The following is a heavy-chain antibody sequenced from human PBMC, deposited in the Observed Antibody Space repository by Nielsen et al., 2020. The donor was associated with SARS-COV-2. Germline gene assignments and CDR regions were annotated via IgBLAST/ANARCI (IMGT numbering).Heavy chain of an antibody. CDR2: FSTGGNIT. V-gene: IGHV3-23*01. CDR3: AKDFRLATRPGPYSFDS. CDR1: GFTFSSYA. Sequence: GESLKISCAASGFTFSSYAMNWVRQAPGKGLEWVSTFSTGGNITFYSDSVKGRFTISRDDNRNAIFLQMNSLRAEDTAIYYCAKDFRLATRPGPYSFDSWGQGTLVTVSS. D-gene: IGHD6-6*01. J-gene: IGHJ4*02.